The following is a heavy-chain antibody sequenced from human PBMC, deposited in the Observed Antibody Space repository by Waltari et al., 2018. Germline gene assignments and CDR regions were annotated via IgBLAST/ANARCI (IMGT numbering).Heavy chain of an antibody. V-gene: IGHV4-59*01. J-gene: IGHJ4*02. CDR2: IYYSGST. D-gene: IGHD3-10*01. CDR3: ARAPYGSGSYIGYFDY. Sequence: QVQLQESGPGLVKPSETLSLTCTVSGGSISSYYWSWIRQPPGKGLEWIGYIYYSGSTNYTPSLKSRVTISVDTSKNQFSLKLSSVTAADTAVYYCARAPYGSGSYIGYFDYWGQGTLVTVSS. CDR1: GGSISSYY.